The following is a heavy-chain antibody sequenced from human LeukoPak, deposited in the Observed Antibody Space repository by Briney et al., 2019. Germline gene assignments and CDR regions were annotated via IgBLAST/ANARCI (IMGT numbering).Heavy chain of an antibody. CDR1: GFTFSSYS. CDR2: ISSSSSTI. J-gene: IGHJ4*02. V-gene: IGHV3-48*01. D-gene: IGHD3-10*01. CDR3: ARVQFRGVTPGDY. Sequence: PGGSLRLSCAASGFTFSSYSMNWVRQAPGKGLEWVSYISSSSSTIYYADSVKGRFTISRDNAKNSLYLQMNSLRAEDTAVYYCARVQFRGVTPGDYWGQGTLVTVSS.